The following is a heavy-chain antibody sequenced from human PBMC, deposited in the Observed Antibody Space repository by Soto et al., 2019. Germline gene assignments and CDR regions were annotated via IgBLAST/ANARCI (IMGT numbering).Heavy chain of an antibody. CDR1: GFSLSTGGVG. Sequence: QITLKESGPTLVKPTQTLTLTCTFSGFSLSTGGVGVGWIRQPPGKALEWLALIYWDDDKRYSPSLKSRLTLTKDTSNNQVVLTMTNMDPADTGTYYCAHSRCGGDCLQSYSSHYSYGMDVWGQGTTVTVSS. V-gene: IGHV2-5*02. CDR2: IYWDDDK. CDR3: AHSRCGGDCLQSYSSHYSYGMDV. J-gene: IGHJ6*02. D-gene: IGHD2-21*02.